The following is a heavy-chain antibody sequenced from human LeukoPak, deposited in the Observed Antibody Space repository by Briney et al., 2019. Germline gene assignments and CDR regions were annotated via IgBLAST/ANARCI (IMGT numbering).Heavy chain of an antibody. CDR3: ARHVSSGYVSGYYYGMDV. D-gene: IGHD5-12*01. V-gene: IGHV5-51*01. Sequence: GESLKISCKGSGYSFTSYWIGWVGQMPGKGLEWMGIIYPGDSDTRYRPSFQGQVTISADKSISTAYLQWSSLKASDTAMYYCARHVSSGYVSGYYYGMDVWGQGTTVTVSS. CDR2: IYPGDSDT. J-gene: IGHJ6*02. CDR1: GYSFTSYW.